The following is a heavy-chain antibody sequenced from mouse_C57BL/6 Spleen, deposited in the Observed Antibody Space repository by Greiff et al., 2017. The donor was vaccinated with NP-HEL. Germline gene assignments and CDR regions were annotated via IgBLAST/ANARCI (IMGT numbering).Heavy chain of an antibody. CDR1: GYTITDYY. CDR2: INPNNGGT. V-gene: IGHV1-26*01. D-gene: IGHD2-4*01. Sequence: VQLQQSGPELVKPGASVKISCKASGYTITDYYMNWVKQSHGKSLEWIGDINPNNGGTSYNQKFKGKATLTVDKSSSTAYMELRSLTSEDSAVYYCARPIYYDYDGRFAYWGQGTLVTVSA. CDR3: ARPIYYDYDGRFAY. J-gene: IGHJ3*01.